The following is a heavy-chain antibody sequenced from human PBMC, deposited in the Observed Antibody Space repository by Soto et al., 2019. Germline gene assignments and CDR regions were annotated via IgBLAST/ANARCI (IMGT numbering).Heavy chain of an antibody. Sequence: QVQLVQSGAEVKKPGSSVKVSCKASGGTFSSYAISWVRQAPGQGLEWMGGIIPIFGTANYAQKFRGRVTITADESTSTAYMELSSLRSEDTAVYYCARLAPRESVVRGTGYYYGMDVWGQGTTVTVSS. J-gene: IGHJ6*02. CDR1: GGTFSSYA. CDR3: ARLAPRESVVRGTGYYYGMDV. CDR2: IIPIFGTA. D-gene: IGHD2-15*01. V-gene: IGHV1-69*01.